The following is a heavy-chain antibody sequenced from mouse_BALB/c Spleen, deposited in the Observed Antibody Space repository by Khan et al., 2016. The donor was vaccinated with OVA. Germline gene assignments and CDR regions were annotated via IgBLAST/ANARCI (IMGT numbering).Heavy chain of an antibody. CDR3: ARTDER. CDR1: GYTFTSYT. V-gene: IGHV1-4*01. Sequence: VQLQQPGAELARPGASVKMSCKASGYTFTSYTMHWVKQRPGQGLEWIGYINPSSGYTKYNQKFKDKATLTADKSSNTAYMQRSSLASEGSAVYYCARTDERWGQGTTRTVSS. CDR2: INPSSGYT. J-gene: IGHJ2*01.